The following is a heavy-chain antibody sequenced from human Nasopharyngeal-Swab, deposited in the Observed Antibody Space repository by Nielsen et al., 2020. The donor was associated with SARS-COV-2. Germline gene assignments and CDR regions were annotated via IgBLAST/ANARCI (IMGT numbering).Heavy chain of an antibody. V-gene: IGHV3-73*01. D-gene: IGHD6-13*01. CDR2: IRSKANSYAT. Sequence: GGSLRLSCAASGFTFSGSAMHWVRQASGKGLEWVGRIRSKANSYATAYAASVKGRFTISRDDSKNTAYLQMNSLKTEDTAVYYCTSSIAAAGSRYYYYYMDVWGKGTTVPSP. CDR3: TSSIAAAGSRYYYYYMDV. J-gene: IGHJ6*03. CDR1: GFTFSGSA.